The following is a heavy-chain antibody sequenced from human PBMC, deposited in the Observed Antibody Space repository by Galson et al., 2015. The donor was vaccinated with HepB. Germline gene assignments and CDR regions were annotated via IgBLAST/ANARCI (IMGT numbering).Heavy chain of an antibody. CDR2: FDPEDGET. CDR1: GYTLTELS. V-gene: IGHV1-24*01. D-gene: IGHD3-10*01. CDR3: ATRPPADYGSGSWIY. Sequence: SVKVSCKVSGYTLTELSMHWVRQAPGKGLEWMGGFDPEDGETIYAQKFQGRVTMTEDTSTDTAYMELSSLRSEDTAVYYCATRPPADYGSGSWIYWGQGTLVTVSS. J-gene: IGHJ4*02.